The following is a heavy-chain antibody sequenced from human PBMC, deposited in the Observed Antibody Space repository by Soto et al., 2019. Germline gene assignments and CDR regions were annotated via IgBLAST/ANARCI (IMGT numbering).Heavy chain of an antibody. CDR3: AALDTAMVKTAGY. CDR1: GYSISTYW. J-gene: IGHJ4*02. CDR2: VKQDGSEE. Sequence: HPGGSLRLSCAASGYSISTYWMSWVRHAPGKGLEWVANVKQDGSEEYYVDSVKGRFTISRDNAKNSLYLQMNSLRAEDTAVYYCAALDTAMVKTAGYWGQGTLVTVSS. V-gene: IGHV3-7*01. D-gene: IGHD5-18*01.